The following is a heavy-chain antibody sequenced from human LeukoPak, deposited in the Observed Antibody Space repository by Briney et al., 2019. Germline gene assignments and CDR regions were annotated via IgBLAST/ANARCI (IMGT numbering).Heavy chain of an antibody. CDR1: GYTFTGYY. Sequence: GASVKVSCKASGYTFTGYYMHWVRQAPGQGLEWMGGINPIFDSANYAQKFQGRVTITADESTSTVYMELRSLRSEDTAVYYCAGWEWELLRNWFDPWGQGTLVTVSS. CDR3: AGWEWELLRNWFDP. J-gene: IGHJ5*02. CDR2: INPIFDSA. D-gene: IGHD1-26*01. V-gene: IGHV1-69*13.